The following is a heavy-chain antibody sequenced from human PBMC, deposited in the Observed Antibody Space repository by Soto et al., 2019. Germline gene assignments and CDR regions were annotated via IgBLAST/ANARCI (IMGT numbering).Heavy chain of an antibody. Sequence: QVQLQESGPGLVKPSETLSLTCTVSGGSISSYYWSWIRQPPGKGLEWIGYIYYSGSTNYNPSLKSRVTISVDTSKNQFSLKLSSVTAADTAVDYCARRYGDAFDIWGQGTMVTVSS. CDR2: IYYSGST. D-gene: IGHD4-17*01. J-gene: IGHJ3*02. CDR1: GGSISSYY. CDR3: ARRYGDAFDI. V-gene: IGHV4-59*08.